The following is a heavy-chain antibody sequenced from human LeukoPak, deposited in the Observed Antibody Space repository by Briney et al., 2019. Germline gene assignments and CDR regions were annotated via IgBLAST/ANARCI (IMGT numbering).Heavy chain of an antibody. V-gene: IGHV3-21*04. D-gene: IGHD3-16*01. CDR1: GFTFSSYS. CDR2: ISSSGSTI. Sequence: GGSLRLSCAASGFTFSSYSMNWVRQAPGKGLEWVSSISSSGSTIYYADSVKGRFTISRDNAKNSLYLQMNSLRAEDTAVYYCARGEAHHDYWGQGTLVTVSS. CDR3: ARGEAHHDY. J-gene: IGHJ4*02.